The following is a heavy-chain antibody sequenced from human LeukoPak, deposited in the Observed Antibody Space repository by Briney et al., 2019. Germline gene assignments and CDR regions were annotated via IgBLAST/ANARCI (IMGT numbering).Heavy chain of an antibody. D-gene: IGHD3-16*01. CDR1: GGSISGYY. Sequence: PSETLSLTCTVSGGSISGYYWSWIRQPPGTGLEWIGYIYSSGSASYNPSLISRVTILVDTSKNQFSLTLTSVTAADTAVYYCARLHASRAEEFDPWGQGTLVTVS. CDR3: ARLHASRAEEFDP. V-gene: IGHV4-59*03. CDR2: IYSSGSA. J-gene: IGHJ5*02.